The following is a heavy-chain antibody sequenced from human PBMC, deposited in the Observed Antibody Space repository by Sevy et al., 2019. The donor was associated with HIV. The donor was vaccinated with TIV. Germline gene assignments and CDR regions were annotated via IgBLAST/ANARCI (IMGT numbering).Heavy chain of an antibody. J-gene: IGHJ3*02. CDR1: GLTFSTYS. CDR3: ARDPYCSGGSCYGSGAFDI. CDR2: ISSSSSTI. Sequence: GGSLRLSCAASGLTFSTYSMNWVRQAPGKGLEWVSYISSSSSTIYYADSVKGRFTISRDNSKNTLYLQMNSLRAEDTAVYYCARDPYCSGGSCYGSGAFDIWGQGTMVTVSS. V-gene: IGHV3-48*01. D-gene: IGHD2-15*01.